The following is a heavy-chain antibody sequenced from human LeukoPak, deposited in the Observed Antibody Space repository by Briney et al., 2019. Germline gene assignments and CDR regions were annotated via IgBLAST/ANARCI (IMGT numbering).Heavy chain of an antibody. D-gene: IGHD6-19*01. V-gene: IGHV4-59*01. CDR3: ARFLDSSGWYDFNY. Sequence: SETLSLTCTVSGGSISSYYWSWIRQPQGKGLEWIVNIDDSGSTNYIPSLKSRVTISVDTSKNQFSLKLSSVTAADTAVYYCARFLDSSGWYDFNYWGQGTLVTVSS. CDR2: IDDSGST. CDR1: GGSISSYY. J-gene: IGHJ4*02.